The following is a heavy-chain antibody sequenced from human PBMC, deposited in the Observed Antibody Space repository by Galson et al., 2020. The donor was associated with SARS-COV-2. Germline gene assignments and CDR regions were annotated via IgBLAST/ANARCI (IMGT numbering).Heavy chain of an antibody. CDR3: ASDWLVESCSWSADYDYYIDV. CDR1: GFTFSSYW. CDR2: IKQDGSEK. Sequence: GESLKTSCAASGFTFSSYWMSWVRQAPGKGLGGVANIKQDGSEKYYVDSVKGRFTISRDNAKNSLYLQMNSLGVGVTAVYYCASDWLVESCSWSADYDYYIDVLGTGTPVTISS. J-gene: IGHJ6*03. V-gene: IGHV3-7*01. D-gene: IGHD6-13*01.